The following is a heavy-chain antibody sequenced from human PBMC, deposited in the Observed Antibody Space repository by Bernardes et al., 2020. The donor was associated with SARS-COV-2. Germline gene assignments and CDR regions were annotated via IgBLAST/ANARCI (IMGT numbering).Heavy chain of an antibody. CDR2: IHHSGST. V-gene: IGHV4-4*02. D-gene: IGHD2-2*01. Sequence: SETLSLTCAVAGASISSSKWWSWVRQTPGRGLEWIGEIHHSGSTNYNPSLKSRVTISVDTSKNQFSLKLSSVTAADTAVYYCARDHRVVPAAFDYYYYGMDVWGQGTTVTVSS. CDR1: GASISSSKW. CDR3: ARDHRVVPAAFDYYYYGMDV. J-gene: IGHJ6*02.